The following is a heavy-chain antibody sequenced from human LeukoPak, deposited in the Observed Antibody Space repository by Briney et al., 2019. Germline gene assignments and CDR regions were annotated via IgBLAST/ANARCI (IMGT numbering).Heavy chain of an antibody. Sequence: GRSLRLSCAASGFTFSSYAMHWVRQAPGKGLEWGAVISYDGSNKYYADSVKGRFTISRDNSKNTLYLQMNSLGAEDTAVYYCARWAGVTDYWGQGTLVTLSS. D-gene: IGHD5-18*01. V-gene: IGHV3-30*01. CDR1: GFTFSSYA. CDR2: ISYDGSNK. CDR3: ARWAGVTDY. J-gene: IGHJ4*02.